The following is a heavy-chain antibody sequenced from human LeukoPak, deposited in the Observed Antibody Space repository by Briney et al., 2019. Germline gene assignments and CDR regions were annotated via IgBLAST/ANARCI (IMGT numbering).Heavy chain of an antibody. CDR3: ATDAVLLWFGELFTGFDY. D-gene: IGHD3-10*01. J-gene: IGHJ4*02. CDR2: IIDSGRIT. V-gene: IGHV3-23*01. Sequence: PGGALRLSCAPSVFTFSSYAMSWVRQAPGKGLEWGSAIIDSGRITDYPDSLNRRITISTHNSKNTLYLQMNSLRAEATAVYYCATDAVLLWFGELFTGFDYWGQGTLVTVSS. CDR1: VFTFSSYA.